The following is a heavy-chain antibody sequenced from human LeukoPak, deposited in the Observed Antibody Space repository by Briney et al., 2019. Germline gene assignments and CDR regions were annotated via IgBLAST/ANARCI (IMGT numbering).Heavy chain of an antibody. J-gene: IGHJ1*01. CDR3: ARELSYYYDSSGYHFPFQH. Sequence: GGSLRLSCAPSGFTFSDYYMSWIHQAAGKGREGVSYISSSGSTIYYAASVKGRFTIARDNAKNSLYLQMSSLRAEDTAVYYCARELSYYYDSSGYHFPFQHWGQGTLVTVSS. D-gene: IGHD3-22*01. V-gene: IGHV3-11*01. CDR2: ISSSGSTI. CDR1: GFTFSDYY.